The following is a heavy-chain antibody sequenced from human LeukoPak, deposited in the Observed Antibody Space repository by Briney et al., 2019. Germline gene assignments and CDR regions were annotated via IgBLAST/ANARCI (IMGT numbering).Heavy chain of an antibody. D-gene: IGHD6-6*01. Sequence: GGSLRLSCGASGFVFSTYAMSWVRQAPGKGLEWVSAISGSGGSTYYADSVKGRFTISRDNSKNTLYLQMNSLRAEDTAVYYCAKDPSPLTDSYYFDYWGQGTLVTVSS. CDR1: GFVFSTYA. CDR3: AKDPSPLTDSYYFDY. CDR2: ISGSGGST. V-gene: IGHV3-23*01. J-gene: IGHJ4*02.